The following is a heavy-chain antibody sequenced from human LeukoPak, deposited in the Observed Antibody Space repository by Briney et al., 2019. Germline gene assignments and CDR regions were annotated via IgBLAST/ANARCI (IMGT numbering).Heavy chain of an antibody. V-gene: IGHV3-15*01. CDR1: GFTFSNAL. CDR2: IKSKTDGGTT. CDR3: TTDDGDWVDN. D-gene: IGHD4-17*01. J-gene: IGHJ5*02. Sequence: KPGGSLRPSCAASGFTFSNALMSWVRQAPGKGLEWVGRIKSKTDGGTTDYAAPVKGRFTISRDDSKNTLYVQMNSLKTEDTAVYYCTTDDGDWVDNWGQRTLVTVSS.